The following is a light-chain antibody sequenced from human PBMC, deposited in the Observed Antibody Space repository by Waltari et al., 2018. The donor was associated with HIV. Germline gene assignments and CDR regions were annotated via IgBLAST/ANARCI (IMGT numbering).Light chain of an antibody. Sequence: AIRMTQSPSSVSASTGDRVTITCRATEDIGSDLAWYQQKPGKAPTLLISGTSTLQSGVPARFSGGGSGTAFTLTISCLQSEDVATYFCQQYFTSARTFGQGARVE. CDR2: GTS. V-gene: IGKV1-8*01. J-gene: IGKJ1*01. CDR3: QQYFTSART. CDR1: EDIGSD.